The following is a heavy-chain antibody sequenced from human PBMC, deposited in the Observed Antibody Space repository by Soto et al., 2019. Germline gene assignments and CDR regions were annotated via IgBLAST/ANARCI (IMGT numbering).Heavy chain of an antibody. V-gene: IGHV1-46*01. CDR1: GYTFTSYY. D-gene: IGHD1-7*01. CDR2: INPSGGST. J-gene: IGHJ4*02. Sequence: ASVKVSCKASGYTFTSYYMHWVRQAPGQGLEWMGIINPSGGSTSYAQKFQGRVTMTRDTSTSTVYMELSSLRSEDTAVYYCARDIAKQRTGTTLDYWGQGTLVTVSS. CDR3: ARDIAKQRTGTTLDY.